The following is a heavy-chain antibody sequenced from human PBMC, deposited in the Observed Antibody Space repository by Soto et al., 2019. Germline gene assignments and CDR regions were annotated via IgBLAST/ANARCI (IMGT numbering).Heavy chain of an antibody. Sequence: ASVKVSCKASGYTFTSYYMHWVRQAPGQGLEWMGIIDPSGGSTSYAQKFQGRVTMTRDTSTSTVYMELSSLRSEDTAVYYCARVADYDIWTGTPGGMDVWGQGTTVTVSS. D-gene: IGHD3-9*01. V-gene: IGHV1-46*01. CDR1: GYTFTSYY. CDR3: ARVADYDIWTGTPGGMDV. J-gene: IGHJ6*02. CDR2: IDPSGGST.